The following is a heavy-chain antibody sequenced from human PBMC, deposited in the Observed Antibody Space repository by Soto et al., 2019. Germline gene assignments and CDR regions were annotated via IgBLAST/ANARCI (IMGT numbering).Heavy chain of an antibody. J-gene: IGHJ6*04. V-gene: IGHV1-3*01. Sequence: GASVKVSCKASGYTFTSYAMHWVRQAPGQRLEWMGWINAGNGSTKYSQKFQGRVTITRDTSASTAYTELSSLRSEDTAVYYCARETHWGKGTTVTVSS. CDR1: GYTFTSYA. CDR3: ARETH. CDR2: INAGNGST.